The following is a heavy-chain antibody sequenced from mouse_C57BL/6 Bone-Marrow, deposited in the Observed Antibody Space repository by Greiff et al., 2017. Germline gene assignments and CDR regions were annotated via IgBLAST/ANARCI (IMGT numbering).Heavy chain of an antibody. J-gene: IGHJ4*01. CDR1: GFSLSTFGMG. D-gene: IGHD1-1*01. CDR2: IWWDDDK. V-gene: IGHV8-8*01. Sequence: KDSQTLSLTCSFSGFSLSTFGMGVGWIRQPSGKGLEWLAHIWWDDDKYYNPALKSRPTISKDTSKNQVFLKIANVDTADTATYDCARIGHDYGSRYYAMDYWGQGTSVTVSS. CDR3: ARIGHDYGSRYYAMDY.